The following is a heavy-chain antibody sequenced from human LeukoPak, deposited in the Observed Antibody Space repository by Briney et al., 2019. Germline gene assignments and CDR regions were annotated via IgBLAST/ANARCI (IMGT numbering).Heavy chain of an antibody. D-gene: IGHD3-22*01. J-gene: IGHJ4*02. V-gene: IGHV3-30*18. CDR3: AKDLLTYYYDSSGQQPGDY. Sequence: GGSLRLSCAASGFTFSSYGMHWVRQAPGKGLEWVAVISYDGSNKYYADSVKGRFTISRDNSKNTLYLQMNSLRAEDTAVYYCAKDLLTYYYDSSGQQPGDYWGQGTLVTVSS. CDR2: ISYDGSNK. CDR1: GFTFSSYG.